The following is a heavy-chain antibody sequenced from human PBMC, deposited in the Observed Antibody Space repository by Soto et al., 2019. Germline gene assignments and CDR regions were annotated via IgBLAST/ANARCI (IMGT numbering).Heavy chain of an antibody. CDR2: ISANGGST. CDR1: GFTFSDYA. V-gene: IGHV3-23*01. Sequence: EVQLLESGGGLVQPGGSLRLSCAASGFTFSDYAMSWVRQAPGKGLEWVSGISANGGSTYYADSVKGRFTISRDNSKKMLYLQMNSLSAEDTAVYSCAKRMTIGSYYAAFDCWGQGTLVTVSS. J-gene: IGHJ4*02. D-gene: IGHD1-26*01. CDR3: AKRMTIGSYYAAFDC.